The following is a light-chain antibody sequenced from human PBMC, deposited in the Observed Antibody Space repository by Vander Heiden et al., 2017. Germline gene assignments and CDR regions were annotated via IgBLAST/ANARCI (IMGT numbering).Light chain of an antibody. CDR2: GVT. CDR1: SSAVGTYNL. V-gene: IGLV2-23*02. CDR3: YSYAGSSTWV. J-gene: IGLJ3*02. Sequence: QSALTPPASASGSPGQALAITGTCTSSAVGTYNLASWYQHHPGKAPKVMIYGVTKRPSGVSYRFSGSKSGNTASLTISGLQAEDEADYYCYSYAGSSTWVFGGGTKLTVL.